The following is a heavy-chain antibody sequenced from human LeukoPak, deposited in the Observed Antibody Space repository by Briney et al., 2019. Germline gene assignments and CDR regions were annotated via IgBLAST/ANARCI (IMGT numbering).Heavy chain of an antibody. J-gene: IGHJ4*02. D-gene: IGHD5-12*01. CDR2: IKQDGSEK. Sequence: GSLRLSCAASGFTFTRFWVTWVRRAPGKGLEWVANIKQDGSEKYYVDSVKGRFTISRDNAKNSLSLQMNSLRAEDTAVYYCVVNIVATWDYWGQGTLVTVSS. CDR1: GFTFTRFW. V-gene: IGHV3-7*03. CDR3: VVNIVATWDY.